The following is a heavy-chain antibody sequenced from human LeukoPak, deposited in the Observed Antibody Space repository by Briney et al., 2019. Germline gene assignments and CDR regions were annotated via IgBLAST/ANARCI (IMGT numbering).Heavy chain of an antibody. J-gene: IGHJ4*02. CDR2: FDPEDGET. V-gene: IGHV1-24*01. Sequence: ASVKVSCKVSGYTLTELSMHWVRQAPGKGLEWMGGFDPEDGETIYAQKFQGRVTMTEGTSTDTAYMELSSLRSEDTAVYYCATDFLPWVATDYWGQGTLVTVSS. CDR1: GYTLTELS. CDR3: ATDFLPWVATDY. D-gene: IGHD2-21*02.